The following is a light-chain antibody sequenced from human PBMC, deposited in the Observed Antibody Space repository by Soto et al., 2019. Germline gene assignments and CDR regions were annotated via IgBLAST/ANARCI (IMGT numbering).Light chain of an antibody. V-gene: IGLV4-69*01. CDR3: QTWGTGIQV. CDR2: LNSDGSH. J-gene: IGLJ2*01. Sequence: QPVLTQSPSASASLGASVKLTCTLSSGHSSYAIAWHKQQPEKGPRYLMKLNSDGSHSKGDGIPDRFSGSSSGAERYLTISSLQSEDEADYYCQTWGTGIQVFGGGTKRTVL. CDR1: SGHSSYA.